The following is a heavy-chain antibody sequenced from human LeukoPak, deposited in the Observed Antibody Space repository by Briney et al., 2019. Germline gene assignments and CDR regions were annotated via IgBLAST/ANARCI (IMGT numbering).Heavy chain of an antibody. Sequence: PGGSLRLSCAASKFIFSNYWMSWVRQAPGKGLEWVAYIKKTGSETYYVDSVKGRFTISRDNAKNSLYLQMNSLRAEDTAVYYCARDRYYYGMDVWGQGTTVTVSS. J-gene: IGHJ6*02. V-gene: IGHV3-7*01. CDR2: IKKTGSET. CDR3: ARDRYYYGMDV. CDR1: KFIFSNYW.